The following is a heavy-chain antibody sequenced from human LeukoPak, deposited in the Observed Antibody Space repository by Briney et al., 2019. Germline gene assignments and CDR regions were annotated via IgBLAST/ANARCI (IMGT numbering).Heavy chain of an antibody. CDR3: LVPYYYGRTVDAFNI. D-gene: IGHD3-10*01. CDR2: IRSKTYGGTT. Sequence: PGGSLRLSCAASGFTFSSYGMNWVRQAPGKGLEWVGFIRSKTYGGTTEYAASVNGRFTFSRDDSKSIAYLQMNSLKSEDTAVYYCLVPYYYGRTVDAFNIWGQGTMVTVSS. V-gene: IGHV3-49*04. J-gene: IGHJ3*02. CDR1: GFTFSSYG.